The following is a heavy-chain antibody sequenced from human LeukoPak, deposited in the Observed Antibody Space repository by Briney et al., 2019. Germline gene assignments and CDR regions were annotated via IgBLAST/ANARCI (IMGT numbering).Heavy chain of an antibody. J-gene: IGHJ4*02. CDR1: DFPSSGDW. CDR3: ARARGGYVLDS. Sequence: GSLRLSCAASDFPSSGDWMHWVRQAPGKGLVWVARLKNDGSSAEYANSAQGRFIISRDNGRNTVFLRMDSLRGADTAIYYCARARGGYVLDSWGQGTQVIVSS. CDR2: LKNDGSSA. D-gene: IGHD2-15*01. V-gene: IGHV3-74*03.